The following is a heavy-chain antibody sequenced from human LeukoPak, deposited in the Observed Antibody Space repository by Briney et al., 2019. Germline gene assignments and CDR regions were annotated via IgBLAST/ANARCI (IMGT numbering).Heavy chain of an antibody. J-gene: IGHJ6*02. CDR2: ISYDGSNK. CDR1: GFTFSSYG. Sequence: SGRSLRLACAASGFTFSSYGMHWVRQAPGKGLEWVAVISYDGSNKYYADSVKGRFTISRDNSKNTLYLQMNSLRAEDTAVYYCAKDLRRRAIIVVVTAALRYGMDVWGQGTTVTVSS. V-gene: IGHV3-30*18. D-gene: IGHD2-21*02. CDR3: AKDLRRRAIIVVVTAALRYGMDV.